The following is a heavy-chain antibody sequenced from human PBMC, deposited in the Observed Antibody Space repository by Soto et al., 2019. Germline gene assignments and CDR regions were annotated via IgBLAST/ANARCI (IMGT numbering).Heavy chain of an antibody. CDR1: GDRVASNRAA. Sequence: PSPTLSLPCAISGDRVASNRAAWNWIRQSPSRGLEWLGRTYYRSKWYNDYAVSVKSRITINPDTSKNQFSLQLNSVTPEDTAVYYCARAWGFSSGWYGSFSYWGQGTLVTVSS. CDR3: ARAWGFSSGWYGSFSY. D-gene: IGHD6-19*01. CDR2: TYYRSKWYN. V-gene: IGHV6-1*01. J-gene: IGHJ4*02.